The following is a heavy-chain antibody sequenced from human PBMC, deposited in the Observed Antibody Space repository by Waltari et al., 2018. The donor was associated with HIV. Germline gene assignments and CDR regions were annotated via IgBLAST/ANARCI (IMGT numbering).Heavy chain of an antibody. Sequence: EVQLVESGGGVVQPGGSLRSSCAASGFTFSSDWMHWVRQAQGKGRVWVSRIKSDGSDTYYADSVQGRFTISRDNAKTTLYLQMNSLRAEDTAVYYCARGISTAGPGYWGQGTLVTVSS. CDR2: IKSDGSDT. J-gene: IGHJ4*02. D-gene: IGHD6-13*01. CDR3: ARGISTAGPGY. CDR1: GFTFSSDW. V-gene: IGHV3-74*01.